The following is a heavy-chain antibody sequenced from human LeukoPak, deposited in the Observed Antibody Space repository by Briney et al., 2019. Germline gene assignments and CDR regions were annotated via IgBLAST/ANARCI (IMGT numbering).Heavy chain of an antibody. CDR2: IYYSGST. D-gene: IGHD3-10*01. CDR1: GGSISSYY. CDR3: ARPLWFGELSSYYGMDV. J-gene: IGHJ6*02. Sequence: SETLSLTCTVSGGSISSYYWSWIRQPPGKGLEWIGYIYYSGSTNYNPSLKSRVTISVDTSKNQFSLKLSSVTAADTAVYYCARPLWFGELSSYYGMDVWGQGTTVTVSS. V-gene: IGHV4-59*08.